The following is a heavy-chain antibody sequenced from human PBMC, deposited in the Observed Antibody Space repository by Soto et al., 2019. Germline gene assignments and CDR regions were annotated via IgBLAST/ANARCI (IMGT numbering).Heavy chain of an antibody. J-gene: IGHJ4*02. Sequence: GGSLRLSCAASGFTFDDYAMHWCRQAPGKGLEWVSGISWNSGSIGCADSVKCRFTISRDNAKTSMYLQMNSLRAEDTALYYCAKGAGPSATSCYDYWGQGTLVTVSS. V-gene: IGHV3-9*01. CDR1: GFTFDDYA. CDR3: AKGAGPSATSCYDY. D-gene: IGHD2-2*01. CDR2: ISWNSGSI.